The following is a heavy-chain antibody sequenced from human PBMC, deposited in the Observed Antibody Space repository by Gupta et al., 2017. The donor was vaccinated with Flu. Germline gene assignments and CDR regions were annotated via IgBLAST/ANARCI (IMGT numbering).Heavy chain of an antibody. CDR3: ARERRWLGQEAEGNFEN. CDR1: GDSVSSNRAA. Sequence: QVQLQQSGPGLVKPSQTLSLTCAISGDSVSSNRAAWNWIRQSPSRGLEWLGRTYYRSKWGHDYAVSVEGRISINPDTSKNQFSLQLNSVTPEDTAVYYCARERRWLGQEAEGNFENWGQGTLVTVSS. V-gene: IGHV6-1*01. D-gene: IGHD6-19*01. CDR2: TYYRSKWGH. J-gene: IGHJ4*02.